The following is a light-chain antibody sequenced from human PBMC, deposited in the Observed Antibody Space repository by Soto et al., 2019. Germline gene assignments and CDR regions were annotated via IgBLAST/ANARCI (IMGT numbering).Light chain of an antibody. V-gene: IGLV2-14*01. Sequence: QSALTQPASVSGSPGQSITISCTGTNSDIDTYNSVSWYQQHPGKAPKLMICDVSNRPSGVSNRFSGSKSGNTASLTISGLQAEDEADYYCSSYTRSSTVVFGGGTKLTVL. CDR3: SSYTRSSTVV. CDR2: DVS. CDR1: NSDIDTYNS. J-gene: IGLJ2*01.